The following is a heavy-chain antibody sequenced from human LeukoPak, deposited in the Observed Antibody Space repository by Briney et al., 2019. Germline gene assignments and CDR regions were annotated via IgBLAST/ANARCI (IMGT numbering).Heavy chain of an antibody. CDR3: ARRTRGTHQFDY. Sequence: SETLSLTCTVSGGSISSYYWSWIRQPPGKGLEWIGYIYYSGSTDYSPSLKSRVTISVDTSKNQFSLKLSSVTAADTAVYYCARRTRGTHQFDYWGQETLVTVSS. V-gene: IGHV4-59*01. CDR2: IYYSGST. D-gene: IGHD1-7*01. CDR1: GGSISSYY. J-gene: IGHJ4*02.